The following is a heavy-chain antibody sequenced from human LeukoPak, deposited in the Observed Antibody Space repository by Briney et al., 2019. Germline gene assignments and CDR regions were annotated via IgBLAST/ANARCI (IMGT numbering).Heavy chain of an antibody. D-gene: IGHD4-11*01. J-gene: IGHJ4*02. CDR2: IFYSGST. CDR3: ARAKDDYNPYYFDY. CDR1: GGSSSRYS. Sequence: SSVTLSLTCTVSGGSSSRYSWIWIPQPPGKGLEWIAYIFYSGSTNYNPYLKSRVTISVDTSKDQLSLRLSSVTAADTAVYYCARAKDDYNPYYFDYWGEGTLVTVSS. V-gene: IGHV4-59*01.